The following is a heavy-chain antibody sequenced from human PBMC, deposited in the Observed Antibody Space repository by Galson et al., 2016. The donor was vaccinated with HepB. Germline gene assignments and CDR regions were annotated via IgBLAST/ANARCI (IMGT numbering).Heavy chain of an antibody. CDR1: GGTFSSYA. D-gene: IGHD4-17*01. Sequence: SVKVSCKASGGTFSSYAISWVRQAPGQGLEWMGIINPSGGSTNYAQKFQGRVTMTRDTSTSTVYMELSSLRSEDTAVYYCAYDYGDYNFDYWGQGTLVTVSS. CDR3: AYDYGDYNFDY. V-gene: IGHV1-46*01. CDR2: INPSGGST. J-gene: IGHJ4*02.